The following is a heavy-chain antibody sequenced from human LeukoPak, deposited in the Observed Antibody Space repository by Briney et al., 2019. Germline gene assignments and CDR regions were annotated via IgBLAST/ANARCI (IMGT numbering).Heavy chain of an antibody. V-gene: IGHV6-1*01. Sequence: SQTLSLTCAISGDSVSRNTAGWNWIRQSPSRGLEWLGRTYYRSKWYSDFAPSVRNRITINPDTSKNQFSLQLNSVTPEDTAVYYCARIPGGDYSGSYYGAAGVFDYWGQGTLVTVSS. CDR3: ARIPGGDYSGSYYGAAGVFDY. CDR2: TYYRSKWYS. J-gene: IGHJ4*02. D-gene: IGHD1-26*01. CDR1: GDSVSRNTAG.